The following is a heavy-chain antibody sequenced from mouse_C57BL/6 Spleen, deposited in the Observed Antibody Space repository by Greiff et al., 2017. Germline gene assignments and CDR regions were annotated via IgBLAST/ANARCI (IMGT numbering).Heavy chain of an antibody. CDR3: TEERSTVVAHMDY. V-gene: IGHV1-15*01. CDR2: IDPETGGT. J-gene: IGHJ4*01. D-gene: IGHD1-1*01. CDR1: GYTFTDYE. Sequence: QVQLQQSGAELVRPGASVTLSCKASGYTFTDYEMHWVKQTPVHGLEWIGAIDPETGGTAYNQKFKGKAILTADKSSSTAYMELRSLTSEDSAVYYCTEERSTVVAHMDYWGQGTSVTVSS.